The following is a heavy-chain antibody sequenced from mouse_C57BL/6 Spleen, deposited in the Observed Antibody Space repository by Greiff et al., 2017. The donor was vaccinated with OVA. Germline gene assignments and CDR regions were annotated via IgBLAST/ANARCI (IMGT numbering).Heavy chain of an antibody. CDR3: TTRSSYVDY. CDR1: GFNIKDDY. D-gene: IGHD1-1*01. V-gene: IGHV14-4*01. Sequence: VQLQQSGAELVRPGASVKLSCTASGFNIKDDYMHWVKQRPEQGLEWIGWIDPENGDTEYASKFQGKATITADKSSNTAYLQLSSLTSDDTAVYYCTTRSSYVDYWGQGTTLTVSS. J-gene: IGHJ2*01. CDR2: IDPENGDT.